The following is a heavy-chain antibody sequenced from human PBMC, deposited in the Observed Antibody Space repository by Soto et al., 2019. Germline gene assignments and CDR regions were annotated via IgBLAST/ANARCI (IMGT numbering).Heavy chain of an antibody. Sequence: GESLKISCKASGYSFTSYWIGWVRQMPGKGLEWMGIIYPGDSDTRYSPSFQGQVTISADKSISTAYLQWSSLKASDTAMYYCAAYSGSFSYGMDVWGQGTTVTVSS. J-gene: IGHJ6*02. CDR2: IYPGDSDT. D-gene: IGHD1-26*01. CDR3: AAYSGSFSYGMDV. V-gene: IGHV5-51*01. CDR1: GYSFTSYW.